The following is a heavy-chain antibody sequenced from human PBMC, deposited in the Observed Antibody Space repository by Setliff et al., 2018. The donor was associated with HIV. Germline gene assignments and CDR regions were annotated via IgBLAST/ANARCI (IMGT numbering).Heavy chain of an antibody. CDR3: ARHVDGGLWNAYYYYGLDV. V-gene: IGHV4-59*08. CDR1: GGSISSYC. CDR2: IFSSGST. J-gene: IGHJ6*02. D-gene: IGHD3-3*01. Sequence: SETLSLTCTVSGGSISSYCWNWIRQSPGKGLEWIGYIFSSGSTNYNPSLQSRVTISIDTSKNQFSLKLRSVTAADTAVYYCARHVDGGLWNAYYYYGLDVWGQGTAVTVSS.